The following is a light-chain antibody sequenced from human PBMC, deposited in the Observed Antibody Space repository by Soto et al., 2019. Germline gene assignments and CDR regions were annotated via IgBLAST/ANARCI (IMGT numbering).Light chain of an antibody. CDR1: ESVSSN. Sequence: IMMSQSPATLSVTPGGRATLSCRASESVSSNLAWYQQKPGQAPRLLIYGASTRATGIPARFSGSGSGTEFTLTISSLQSEDFAVYYCQQYNNWPPVTFGQGTKVDIK. J-gene: IGKJ1*01. V-gene: IGKV3-15*01. CDR3: QQYNNWPPVT. CDR2: GAS.